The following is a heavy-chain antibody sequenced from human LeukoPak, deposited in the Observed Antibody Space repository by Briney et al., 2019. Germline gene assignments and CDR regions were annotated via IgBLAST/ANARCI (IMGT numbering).Heavy chain of an antibody. V-gene: IGHV3-33*01. Sequence: PGGSLRLSCAASGFTFSSYGMHWVRQAPGKGLEWVAVIWYDGSNKYYADSVTGRFTISRDNSKTTLYLQLNSLRAEDTAVYYCARDVVSFGELLGGMDVWGQGTTVTVSS. CDR1: GFTFSSYG. CDR3: ARDVVSFGELLGGMDV. D-gene: IGHD3-10*01. J-gene: IGHJ6*02. CDR2: IWYDGSNK.